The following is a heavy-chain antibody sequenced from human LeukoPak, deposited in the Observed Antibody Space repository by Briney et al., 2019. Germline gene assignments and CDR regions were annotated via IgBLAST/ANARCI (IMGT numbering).Heavy chain of an antibody. CDR3: ARAYCGGDCYLDYGMDV. Sequence: GGSLRLSCAASGFTVSSNYMSWVRQAPGKGLEWVPVIYSGGSTYYADSVKGRFTISRDNSKNTLYLQMNSLRAEDTAVYYCARAYCGGDCYLDYGMDVWGQGTTVTVSS. J-gene: IGHJ6*02. D-gene: IGHD2-21*02. V-gene: IGHV3-66*01. CDR2: IYSGGST. CDR1: GFTVSSNY.